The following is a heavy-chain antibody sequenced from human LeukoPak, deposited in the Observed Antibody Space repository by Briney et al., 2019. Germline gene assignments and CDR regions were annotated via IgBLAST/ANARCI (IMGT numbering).Heavy chain of an antibody. CDR2: IIPTLGIA. Sequence: ASVKVSCEASGGTFSSYAISWVRQAPGQGLEWMGRIIPTLGIANYAQKFQGRVTITADKSTSTAYMELSSLRSEDTAVYYCARDFPDSGSTPSFDYWGQGTLVTVSS. CDR1: GGTFSSYA. J-gene: IGHJ4*02. CDR3: ARDFPDSGSTPSFDY. V-gene: IGHV1-69*04. D-gene: IGHD1-26*01.